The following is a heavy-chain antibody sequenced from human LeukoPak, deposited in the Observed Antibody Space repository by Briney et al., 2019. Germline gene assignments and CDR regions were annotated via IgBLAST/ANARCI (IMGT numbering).Heavy chain of an antibody. V-gene: IGHV3-15*01. J-gene: IGHJ3*02. CDR3: TTTRTYGDYVYLGAFDI. CDR1: GLTLSDVS. CDR2: IKRRNDVGTL. D-gene: IGHD4-17*01. Sequence: GGSLRLSCEASGLTLSDVSMSWVRQAPGKGLEWVCRIKRRNDVGTLDYPAPVTGILTMSRDDSKNTLFLQMNSLKIEDTAVYYCTTTRTYGDYVYLGAFDIWGQGTMVTVSS.